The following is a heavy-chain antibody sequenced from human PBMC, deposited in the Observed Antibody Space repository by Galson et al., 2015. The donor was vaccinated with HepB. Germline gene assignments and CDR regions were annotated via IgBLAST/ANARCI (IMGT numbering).Heavy chain of an antibody. CDR2: FDLEDGET. V-gene: IGHV1-24*01. CDR1: GYTLTALS. D-gene: IGHD7-27*01. Sequence: SVKVSCKVSGYTLTALSMHWVRQAPGKGLEWMGGFDLEDGETIYAQKFQGRLTMTEDTSTDTAYTELSSLRSEDTAVYYCVTDFSWGEFDPWGQGTLVTVSS. J-gene: IGHJ5*02. CDR3: VTDFSWGEFDP.